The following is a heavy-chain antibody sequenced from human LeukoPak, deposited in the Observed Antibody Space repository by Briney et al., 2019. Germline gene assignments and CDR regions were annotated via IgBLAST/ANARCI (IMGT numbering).Heavy chain of an antibody. Sequence: SETLSLTCTVSGGSISSYYWSWIRQPPGKGLEWIGYIYYSGSTNYNPSLKSRVTISVDTSKNQFPLKLSSVTAADTAVYYCARHLYYYDSSGYGWFDPWGQGTLVTVSS. CDR3: ARHLYYYDSSGYGWFDP. V-gene: IGHV4-59*08. CDR1: GGSISSYY. J-gene: IGHJ5*02. D-gene: IGHD3-22*01. CDR2: IYYSGST.